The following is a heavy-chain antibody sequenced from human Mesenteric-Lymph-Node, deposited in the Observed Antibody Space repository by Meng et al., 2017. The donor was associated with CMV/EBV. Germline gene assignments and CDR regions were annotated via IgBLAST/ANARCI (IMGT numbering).Heavy chain of an antibody. CDR3: ARDYSGSYFFFDY. D-gene: IGHD1-26*01. J-gene: IGHJ4*02. Sequence: GESLKISCAASGFTFSSHSMNWVRQAPGKGLEWVSSISSSSSYIYYADSVMGRFTISRDNAKNSVYLQMNSLRAEDTAVYYCARDYSGSYFFFDYWGQGTLVTVSS. CDR1: GFTFSSHS. CDR2: ISSSSSYI. V-gene: IGHV3-21*01.